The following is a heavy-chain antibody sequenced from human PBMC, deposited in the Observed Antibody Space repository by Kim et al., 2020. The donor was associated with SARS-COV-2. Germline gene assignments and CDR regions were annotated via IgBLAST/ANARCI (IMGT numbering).Heavy chain of an antibody. CDR3: ARTITMVRGVIPWYYYYGMDV. CDR2: IYYSGST. Sequence: SETLSLTCTVSGGSISSYYWSWIRQPPGKGLEWIGYIYYSGSTNYNPSLKSRVTISVDTSKNQFSLKLSSVTAADTAVYYCARTITMVRGVIPWYYYYGMDVWGQGTTVTVSS. CDR1: GGSISSYY. V-gene: IGHV4-59*13. D-gene: IGHD3-10*01. J-gene: IGHJ6*02.